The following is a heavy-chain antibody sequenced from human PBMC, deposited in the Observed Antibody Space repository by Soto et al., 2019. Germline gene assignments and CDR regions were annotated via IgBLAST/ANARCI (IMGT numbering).Heavy chain of an antibody. CDR3: AAPPGVVVVTARWDYFDY. Sequence: QVQLVQSGAEVKKPGSSVKVSCKASGGTFSSYAISWVRQAPGQGLEWMGGIIPIFGTANYAQKFQGRVTITADESTSTAYMELSSLRSEDTAVYYCAAPPGVVVVTARWDYFDYWGQGTLVTVSS. D-gene: IGHD3-22*01. CDR2: IIPIFGTA. V-gene: IGHV1-69*12. J-gene: IGHJ4*02. CDR1: GGTFSSYA.